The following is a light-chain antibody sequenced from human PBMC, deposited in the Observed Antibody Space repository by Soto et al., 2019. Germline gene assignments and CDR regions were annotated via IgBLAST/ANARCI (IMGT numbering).Light chain of an antibody. V-gene: IGLV2-14*01. J-gene: IGLJ3*02. Sequence: QSALTQPASVSGSPGQSITVSCTGTSSDVGGYNYVSWYQQDPGKAPKLIIYAVTSRPSGVSNRFSGSKSGNTASLTISGLQADDEADYYCSSYTTSDTLMFGGGTKLTVL. CDR2: AVT. CDR3: SSYTTSDTLM. CDR1: SSDVGGYNY.